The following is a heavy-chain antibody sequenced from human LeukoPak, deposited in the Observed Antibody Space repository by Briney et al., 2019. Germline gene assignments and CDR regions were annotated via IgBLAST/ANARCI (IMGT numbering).Heavy chain of an antibody. V-gene: IGHV1-2*02. CDR2: INPNSGGT. CDR3: ARDLSTSSNWELDY. D-gene: IGHD1-1*01. J-gene: IGHJ4*02. Sequence: ASVKVSCKASGYTFSDYYTHWLRQAPGQGLEWMGWINPNSGGTRYAQQFQGRVTMTRDTSIGTVYMALSTLRSDDTAVYYCARDLSTSSNWELDYWGQGTLVTVSS. CDR1: GYTFSDYY.